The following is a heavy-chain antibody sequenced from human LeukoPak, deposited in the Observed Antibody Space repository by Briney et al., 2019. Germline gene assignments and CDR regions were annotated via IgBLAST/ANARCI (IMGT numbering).Heavy chain of an antibody. V-gene: IGHV5-51*01. J-gene: IGHJ4*02. CDR3: ARYCSGGSCYRRALDY. Sequence: GESLKISCKGSGYSFTSYWIGWVRQMPGKGLEWMGIIYPGDSDTRYSLSFQGQVTISADKSISTAYLQWSSLKASDTAMYYCARYCSGGSCYRRALDYWGQGTLVTVSS. D-gene: IGHD2-15*01. CDR2: IYPGDSDT. CDR1: GYSFTSYW.